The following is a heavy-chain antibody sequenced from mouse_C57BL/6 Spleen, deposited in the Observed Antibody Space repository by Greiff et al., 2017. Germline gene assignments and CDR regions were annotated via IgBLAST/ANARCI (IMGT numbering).Heavy chain of an antibody. CDR2: ISSGSSTI. CDR3: ARNNYYGSSYYAMDY. J-gene: IGHJ4*01. CDR1: GFTFSDYG. D-gene: IGHD1-1*01. V-gene: IGHV5-17*01. Sequence: EVQLVESGGGLVKPGGSLKLSCAASGFTFSDYGMHWVRQAPEKGLEWVAYISSGSSTIYYADTVKGLFTISRDNAKNTLFLQMTSLRSEDTTMYYCARNNYYGSSYYAMDYWGQGTSVTVSS.